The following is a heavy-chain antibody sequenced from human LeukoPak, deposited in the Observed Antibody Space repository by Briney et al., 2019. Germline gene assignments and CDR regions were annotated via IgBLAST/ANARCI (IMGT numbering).Heavy chain of an antibody. CDR2: IYYSGST. J-gene: IGHJ4*02. D-gene: IGHD3-16*01. CDR3: ARGITASDY. Sequence: SETLSLTCAVYGGSFSGYYWSWIRQPPGKGLEWIGYIYYSGSTNYNPSLKSRVTISVDTSKNQFSLKLSPVTAADTAVYYCARGITASDYWGQGTLVTVSS. V-gene: IGHV4-59*01. CDR1: GGSFSGYY.